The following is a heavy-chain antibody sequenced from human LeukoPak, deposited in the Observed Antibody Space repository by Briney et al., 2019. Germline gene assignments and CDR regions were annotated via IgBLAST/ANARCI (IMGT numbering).Heavy chain of an antibody. D-gene: IGHD3-22*01. V-gene: IGHV4-31*03. J-gene: IGHJ6*02. Sequence: PSETLSLTCTVSGGSISSGGYYWSWIRQHPGKGLEWIGYIYYSGSTYYNPSLKSRVTISVDTSKNQFSLKLSSVTAADTAVYYCARDYYDSSGYYYYYYGMDVWGQGTTVTVPS. CDR1: GGSISSGGYY. CDR3: ARDYYDSSGYYYYYYGMDV. CDR2: IYYSGST.